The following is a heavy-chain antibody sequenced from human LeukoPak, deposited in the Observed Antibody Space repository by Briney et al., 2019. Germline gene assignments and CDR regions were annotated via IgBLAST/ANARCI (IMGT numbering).Heavy chain of an antibody. Sequence: MSSETLSLTCTVSGDSITTSYWSWIRQPPGKGLEWIGYMYYNGNTNSNPSLKSRVTMSVDTSKNQFSLTLNSVTAADTAVYYCARHIFYSNSASYSDFWGQGTLVTVSS. D-gene: IGHD3-10*01. J-gene: IGHJ4*02. CDR2: MYYNGNT. V-gene: IGHV4-59*08. CDR3: ARHIFYSNSASYSDF. CDR1: GDSITTSY.